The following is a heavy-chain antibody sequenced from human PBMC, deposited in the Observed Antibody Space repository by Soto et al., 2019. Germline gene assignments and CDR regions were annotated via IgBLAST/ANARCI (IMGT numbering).Heavy chain of an antibody. CDR2: IIPILGTG. J-gene: IGHJ4*02. CDR3: AREGFSGSSLPY. V-gene: IGHV1-69*01. CDR1: GGTFGSYG. D-gene: IGHD1-26*01. Sequence: QVQLVQSGAEVKKPGSSLKVSCKASGGTFGSYGIKWVRHAPGQGLEWMGGIIPILGTGNYAQKFQGRATITADESTSTVYMELSSLRSDDTAVYYCAREGFSGSSLPYWGQGTLVTVSS.